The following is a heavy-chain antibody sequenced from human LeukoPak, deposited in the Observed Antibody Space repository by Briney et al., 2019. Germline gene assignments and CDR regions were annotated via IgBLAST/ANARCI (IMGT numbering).Heavy chain of an antibody. D-gene: IGHD2-8*01. J-gene: IGHJ6*03. CDR3: ATRCCTIPACRASSYHCMDN. V-gene: IGHV3-7*01. Sequence: TGGSLRLSCAASGFTFSSYWMTWVRQAPGKGLEWVANIKQDGSEAYYVDSVKGRFTVSRDNAKNSLYLQLNSLGAEDTAVYYCATRCCTIPACRASSYHCMDNWGKGTTVTVSS. CDR2: IKQDGSEA. CDR1: GFTFSSYW.